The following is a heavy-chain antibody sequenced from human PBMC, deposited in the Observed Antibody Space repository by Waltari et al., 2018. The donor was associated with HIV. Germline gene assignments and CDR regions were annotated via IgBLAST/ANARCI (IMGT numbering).Heavy chain of an antibody. CDR2: VSGSSGRT. CDR3: AREATVAARGEIDY. J-gene: IGHJ4*02. V-gene: IGHV3-23*01. Sequence: EVQLLESGGGLVQPGGSLRLSCAASGFTFSSYFIAWVRQPPGKGLEGVSTVSGSSGRTDHADSVKGRFIISRDIAKNMLYLEMNNLRAEDTAVYYCAREATVAARGEIDYWGQGTLVTVSS. CDR1: GFTFSSYF. D-gene: IGHD6-19*01.